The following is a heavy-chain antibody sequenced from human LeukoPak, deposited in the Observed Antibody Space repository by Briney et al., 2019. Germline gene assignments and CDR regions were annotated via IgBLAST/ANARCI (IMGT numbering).Heavy chain of an antibody. D-gene: IGHD5-12*01. J-gene: IGHJ4*02. Sequence: ASVKVSCKVSGYTLTELSMHWVRQAPGKGLEWMGGFDPEDGETIYAQKFQGRVTMTEDTSTDTAYMELSSLRSEDTAVYYCATGILHDGYSGYGYYFDYWGQGTLVTVSS. CDR2: FDPEDGET. CDR1: GYTLTELS. CDR3: ATGILHDGYSGYGYYFDY. V-gene: IGHV1-24*01.